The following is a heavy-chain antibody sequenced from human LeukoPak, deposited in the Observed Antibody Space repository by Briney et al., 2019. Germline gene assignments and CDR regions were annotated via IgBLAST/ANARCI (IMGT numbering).Heavy chain of an antibody. J-gene: IGHJ4*02. D-gene: IGHD3-9*01. CDR1: GFTFSSYA. Sequence: GGSLRLSCAASGFTFSSYAMSWVRQAPGKGLEWVSAISGSGGSTYYADSAKGRFTISRDNSKNTLYLQVNSLRAEDTAVYYCAKDSEFEWFPNWGQGTLVTVSS. CDR2: ISGSGGST. V-gene: IGHV3-23*01. CDR3: AKDSEFEWFPN.